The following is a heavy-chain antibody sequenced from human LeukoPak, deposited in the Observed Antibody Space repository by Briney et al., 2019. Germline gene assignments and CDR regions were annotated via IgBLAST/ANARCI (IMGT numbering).Heavy chain of an antibody. Sequence: GGSLRLSCAASGFTFSNAWMSWVRQAPGKGLEWVGRIKSKTDGGTTDYAAPVKGRFTISRDDSKNTLYLQMNSLKTEDTAVYYCTTVSGRYSSSWYYDYWGQGTLVTVSS. CDR1: GFTFSNAW. D-gene: IGHD6-13*01. J-gene: IGHJ4*02. CDR2: IKSKTDGGTT. CDR3: TTVSGRYSSSWYYDY. V-gene: IGHV3-15*01.